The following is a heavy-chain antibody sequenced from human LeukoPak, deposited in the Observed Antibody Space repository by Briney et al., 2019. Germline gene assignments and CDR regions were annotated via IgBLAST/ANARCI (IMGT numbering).Heavy chain of an antibody. V-gene: IGHV3-53*05. CDR3: ARGHMDYYGSGSLNNWFDP. CDR2: IYSGGST. J-gene: IGHJ5*02. CDR1: GFTVSSNY. D-gene: IGHD3-10*01. Sequence: GGSLRLSCAASGFTVSSNYMSWVRQAPGKGLEWVSVIYSGGSTYYADSVKGRFTISRDNSKNTLYLQMNSLRSEDTAVYYCARGHMDYYGSGSLNNWFDPWGQGTLVTVSS.